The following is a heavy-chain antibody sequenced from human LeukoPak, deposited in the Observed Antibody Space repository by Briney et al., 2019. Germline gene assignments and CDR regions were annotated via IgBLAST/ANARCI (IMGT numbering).Heavy chain of an antibody. V-gene: IGHV1-18*01. CDR1: GYTFTRYG. CDR3: AREGRAGGRSWYDY. J-gene: IGHJ4*02. D-gene: IGHD6-13*01. Sequence: ASVKVSCKASGYTFTRYGISWVRQAPGQGLEWMGWISTSVAITNYAQKLQGRVTMTTDTSTSTAYMELRSLRSDDTAVYYCAREGRAGGRSWYDYWGQGTLVTVSS. CDR2: ISTSVAIT.